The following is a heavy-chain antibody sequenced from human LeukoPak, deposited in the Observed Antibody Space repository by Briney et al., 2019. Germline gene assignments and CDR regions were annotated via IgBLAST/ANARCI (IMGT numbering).Heavy chain of an antibody. CDR1: GYTFTSYG. D-gene: IGHD4-23*01. CDR2: ISAYNGNT. Sequence: ASVKVSCKASGYTFTSYGISWVRQAPGQGLKWMGWISAYNGNTNYAQKLQGRVTMTTDTSTSTAYMELRSLRSDDTAVYYCAMTTVVPQNWFDPWGQGTLVTVSS. CDR3: AMTTVVPQNWFDP. J-gene: IGHJ5*02. V-gene: IGHV1-18*01.